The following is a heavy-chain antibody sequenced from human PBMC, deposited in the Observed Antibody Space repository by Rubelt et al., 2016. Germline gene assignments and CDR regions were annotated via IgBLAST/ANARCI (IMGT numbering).Heavy chain of an antibody. J-gene: IGHJ4*02. Sequence: QVQLVESGGGVVQPGRSLRLSCAASGLTFSSYAMHWVRQAPGKGLEWVAVISYDGSNKYYAALVKGRFTISRDNSKNTLYLQMNSLRAEDTAVYYCARSSGYDLGGAFDYWGQGTLVTVSS. CDR3: ARSSGYDLGGAFDY. D-gene: IGHD5-12*01. CDR2: ISYDGSNK. CDR1: GLTFSSYA. V-gene: IGHV3-30*04.